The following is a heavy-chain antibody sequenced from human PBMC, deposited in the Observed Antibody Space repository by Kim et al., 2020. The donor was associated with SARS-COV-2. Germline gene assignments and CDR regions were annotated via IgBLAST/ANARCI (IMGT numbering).Heavy chain of an antibody. D-gene: IGHD3-10*01. Sequence: SETLSLTCTVSGGSISSYYWSWIRQPPGKGLEWIGYIYYSGSTNYNPSLKSRVTISVDTSKNQFSLKLSSVTAADTAVYYCARESLLSHYYGSGKGWFDPWGQGTLVTVSS. J-gene: IGHJ5*02. V-gene: IGHV4-59*13. CDR1: GGSISSYY. CDR3: ARESLLSHYYGSGKGWFDP. CDR2: IYYSGST.